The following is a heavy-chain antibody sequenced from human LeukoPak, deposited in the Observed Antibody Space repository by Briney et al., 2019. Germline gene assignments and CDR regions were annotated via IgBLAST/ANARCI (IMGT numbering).Heavy chain of an antibody. D-gene: IGHD4-17*01. CDR3: ARYYGDYKNWFDP. CDR1: GGSISSGGYY. CDR2: IYYSGRT. Sequence: SETLSLACTVSGGSISSGGYYWSWIRQHPGKGLEWIGYIYYSGRTYYNPSLKSRVAISVDTPKNQFSLKLSSVTAADTAVYYCARYYGDYKNWFDPWGQGTLVTVSS. V-gene: IGHV4-31*03. J-gene: IGHJ5*02.